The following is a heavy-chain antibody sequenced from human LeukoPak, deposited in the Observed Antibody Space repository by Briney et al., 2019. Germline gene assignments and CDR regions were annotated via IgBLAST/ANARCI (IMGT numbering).Heavy chain of an antibody. Sequence: GGSLRLSCAAAGFTFSSNAMSWVRQPPGKGLEWVSGISGSGPYTFYTDSVKGRFTISRDSSKNTLYLQMNSLRAEDTALYYCAKHGYCSGISCFFDFWGQGTLVTVSS. V-gene: IGHV3-23*01. CDR3: AKHGYCSGISCFFDF. D-gene: IGHD2-2*03. CDR1: GFTFSSNA. J-gene: IGHJ4*02. CDR2: ISGSGPYT.